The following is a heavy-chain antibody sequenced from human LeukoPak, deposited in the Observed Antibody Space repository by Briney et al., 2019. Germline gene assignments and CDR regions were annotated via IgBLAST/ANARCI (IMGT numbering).Heavy chain of an antibody. V-gene: IGHV3-66*01. Sequence: GGSLRLSCAASGFTVSSNYMSWVRQAPGKGLEWVSVIYSGGSTYYADSVKGRFTISRDNSKNMLYLQMNSLRAEDTAVYYCARDRTMVRGVPAFDYWGQGTLVTVSS. D-gene: IGHD3-10*01. CDR2: IYSGGST. CDR1: GFTVSSNY. CDR3: ARDRTMVRGVPAFDY. J-gene: IGHJ4*02.